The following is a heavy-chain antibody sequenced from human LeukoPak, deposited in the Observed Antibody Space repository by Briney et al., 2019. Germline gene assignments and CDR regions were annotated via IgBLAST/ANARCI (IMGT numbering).Heavy chain of an antibody. D-gene: IGHD5-24*01. CDR2: INPNSGGT. J-gene: IGHJ6*03. V-gene: IGHV1-2*02. CDR1: GYTFTGYY. CDR3: ARALRDGYIGYYYYMDV. Sequence: ASVEVSCKASGYTFTGYYMHWVRQAPGQGLEWMAWINPNSGGTNYAQKFQGRVTMTRDTSISTAYMELSRLRSDDTAVYYCARALRDGYIGYYYYMDVWGKGTTVTVSS.